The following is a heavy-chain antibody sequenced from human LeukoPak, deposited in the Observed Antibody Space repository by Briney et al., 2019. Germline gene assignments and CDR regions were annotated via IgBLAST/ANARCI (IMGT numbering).Heavy chain of an antibody. Sequence: PGGSLRLSRAASEFTFSSYSMNWVRQSPGKGLEWVSSISSSSSYIYYADSVKGRFTISRDNAKNSLFLQMNSLRAEDTAVYYCARGAHYGSGSFLDYWGQGTLVTVSS. CDR2: ISSSSSYI. J-gene: IGHJ4*02. CDR3: ARGAHYGSGSFLDY. V-gene: IGHV3-21*01. CDR1: EFTFSSYS. D-gene: IGHD3-10*01.